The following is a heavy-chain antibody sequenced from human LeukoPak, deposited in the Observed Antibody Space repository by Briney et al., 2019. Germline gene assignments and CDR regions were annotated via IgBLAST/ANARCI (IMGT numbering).Heavy chain of an antibody. J-gene: IGHJ4*02. D-gene: IGHD4-17*01. Sequence: ASLKVSCKASGYTFTSYGISWVRQAPGQGLEWMGWISAYNGNTNYTQKLQGRVTMTTDTSTSTAYLELRGLRSEDTAVYYWARDRPADYGDIFHFDYWGQGTMVTVSS. CDR2: ISAYNGNT. CDR1: GYTFTSYG. V-gene: IGHV1-18*01. CDR3: ARDRPADYGDIFHFDY.